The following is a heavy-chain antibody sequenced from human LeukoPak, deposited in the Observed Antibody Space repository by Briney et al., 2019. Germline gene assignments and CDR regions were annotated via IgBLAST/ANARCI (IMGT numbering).Heavy chain of an antibody. CDR3: ARGGYGSGSYYNWDFDY. D-gene: IGHD3-10*01. Sequence: GGSLRLSCAASGFTFSSYSMNWVRQAPGKGLEWVSYISSSGSTIYYADSVKGRFTISRDNAKNSLYLQMNSLRAEDTAVYYCARGGYGSGSYYNWDFDYWGQGTLVTVSS. V-gene: IGHV3-48*04. J-gene: IGHJ4*02. CDR2: ISSSGSTI. CDR1: GFTFSSYS.